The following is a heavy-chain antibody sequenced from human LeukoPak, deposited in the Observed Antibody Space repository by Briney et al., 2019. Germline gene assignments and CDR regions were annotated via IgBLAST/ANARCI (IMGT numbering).Heavy chain of an antibody. CDR1: GFTFSSYG. D-gene: IGHD2/OR15-2a*01. CDR2: ISYDGSNK. J-gene: IGHJ6*02. Sequence: GRSLRLSCAASGFTFSSYGMHWVRQAPGKGLEWVAVISYDGSNKYYADSVKGRFTISRDNSKNTLYLQMNSLRAEDTAVYYCAKDLSGDDYYYYGMDVWGQGTTVTVSS. CDR3: AKDLSGDDYYYYGMDV. V-gene: IGHV3-30*18.